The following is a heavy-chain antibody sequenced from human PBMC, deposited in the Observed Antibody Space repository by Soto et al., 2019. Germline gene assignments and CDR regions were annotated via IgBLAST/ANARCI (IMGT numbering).Heavy chain of an antibody. V-gene: IGHV4-4*02. CDR1: GGSISSSNW. Sequence: SETLSLTCAVSGGSISSSNWWSWVRQPPGKGLEWIGEIYHSGSTNYNPSLKSRVTISVDKSKNQFSLKLSSVTAADTAVYYCVSPVVSYGYAFDIWGQGTMVTVSS. J-gene: IGHJ3*02. D-gene: IGHD5-18*01. CDR2: IYHSGST. CDR3: VSPVVSYGYAFDI.